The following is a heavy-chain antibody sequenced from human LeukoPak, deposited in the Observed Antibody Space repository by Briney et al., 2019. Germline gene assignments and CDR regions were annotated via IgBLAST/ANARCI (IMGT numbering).Heavy chain of an antibody. Sequence: SVKASCKASGGTFSSYAISWVRQAPGQGLEWMGRIIPIFGTANYAQKFQGRVTITTDESTSTAYMELSSLRSEDTAVYYCARGNDFWSAINTWGQGTLVTVSS. CDR3: ARGNDFWSAINT. CDR2: IIPIFGTA. J-gene: IGHJ5*02. D-gene: IGHD3-3*01. V-gene: IGHV1-69*05. CDR1: GGTFSSYA.